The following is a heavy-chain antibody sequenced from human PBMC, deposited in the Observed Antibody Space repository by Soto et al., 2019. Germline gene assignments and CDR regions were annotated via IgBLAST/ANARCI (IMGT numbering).Heavy chain of an antibody. V-gene: IGHV4-59*01. D-gene: IGHD2-15*01. J-gene: IGHJ4*02. CDR1: GGSISSYY. CDR3: ARAAAGYCSGGSCYSFGDYVFFYFDY. Sequence: SETLSLTCTVSGGSISSYYWSWIRQPPGKGLEWIGYIYYSGSTNYNPSLKSRVTISVDTSKNQFSLKLSSVTAADTAVYYCARAAAGYCSGGSCYSFGDYVFFYFDYWGQGTLVTVS. CDR2: IYYSGST.